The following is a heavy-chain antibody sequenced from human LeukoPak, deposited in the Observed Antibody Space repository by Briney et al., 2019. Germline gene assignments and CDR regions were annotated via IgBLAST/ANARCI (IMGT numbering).Heavy chain of an antibody. CDR1: GFTFSSYS. J-gene: IGHJ4*02. CDR2: ITSSSSNM. CDR3: ARVGSSWCLDG. V-gene: IGHV3-48*01. Sequence: GGSLTLSCAASGFTFSSYSMNWVRQAPGKGLEWVTLITSSSSNMYYADSVKGRFTISRDNAKNSLYLQMNSLRAEDTAVYYCARVGSSWCLDGWGQGTLVTVSS. D-gene: IGHD6-13*01.